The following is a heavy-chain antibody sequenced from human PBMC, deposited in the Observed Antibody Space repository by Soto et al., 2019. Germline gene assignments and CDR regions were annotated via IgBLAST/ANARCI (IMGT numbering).Heavy chain of an antibody. CDR1: GFTFSSYA. CDR3: AKDQGYGDYLSWYGMDA. V-gene: IGHV3-23*01. Sequence: LRLSCAASGFTFSSYAMSWVRQAPGKGLEWVSAISGSGGSTYYADSVKGRFTISRDNSKNTLYLQMNSLRAEDTAVYYCAKDQGYGDYLSWYGMDAWGQGTTVTVSS. J-gene: IGHJ6*02. CDR2: ISGSGGST. D-gene: IGHD4-17*01.